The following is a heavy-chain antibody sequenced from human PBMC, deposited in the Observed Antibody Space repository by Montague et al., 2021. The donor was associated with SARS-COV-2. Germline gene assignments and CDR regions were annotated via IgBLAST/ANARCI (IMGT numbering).Heavy chain of an antibody. CDR2: IYWDDDK. CDR3: AHRRGLLLSDAFDI. CDR1: GFSLSTSGVG. D-gene: IGHD1-26*01. Sequence: PALGKPTQTLTLTCTFSGFSLSTSGVGVGWIRQPPGKALEWLALIYWDDDKRYSPSLKSRLTITKDTSKNQVVLTMTNMDPGDTATYYCAHRRGLLLSDAFDIWGQGTMVTVSS. V-gene: IGHV2-5*02. J-gene: IGHJ3*02.